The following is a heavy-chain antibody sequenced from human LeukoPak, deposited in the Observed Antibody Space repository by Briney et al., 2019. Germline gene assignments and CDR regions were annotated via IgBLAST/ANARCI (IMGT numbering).Heavy chain of an antibody. D-gene: IGHD1-26*01. J-gene: IGHJ4*02. V-gene: IGHV1-18*01. CDR3: AVLVGATNTEGFDY. CDR2: ISAYNGNT. CDR1: GYTFTSYG. Sequence: ASVKVSCKASGYTFTSYGISWVRQAPGQGLEWMGWISAYNGNTNYAQKLQGRVTMTTDTSTSTAYMELRSLRSDDTAVYYCAVLVGATNTEGFDYWGQGTLVTVSS.